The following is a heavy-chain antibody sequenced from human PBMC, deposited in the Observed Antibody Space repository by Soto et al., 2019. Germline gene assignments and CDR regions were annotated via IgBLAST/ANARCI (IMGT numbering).Heavy chain of an antibody. Sequence: GGSLRLSCAASGFTFSNYGMHWVRQAPGKGLEWVAVISYDGSNKYYADSVKGRFTISRDNSKNTLYLQMNALRVEDTAVYYCARGPHVGISTSWGQGTLVTVSS. D-gene: IGHD2-2*01. CDR3: ARGPHVGISTS. V-gene: IGHV3-30*03. CDR2: ISYDGSNK. CDR1: GFTFSNYG. J-gene: IGHJ4*02.